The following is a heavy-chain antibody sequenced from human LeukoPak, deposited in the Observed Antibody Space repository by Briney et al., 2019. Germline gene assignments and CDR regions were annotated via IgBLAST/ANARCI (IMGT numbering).Heavy chain of an antibody. CDR1: GGSISSSSYY. V-gene: IGHV4-39*01. CDR2: IYYSGST. J-gene: IGHJ6*02. Sequence: PSETLSLTCTVSGGSISSSSYYWGWIRQPPGKGLEWIGSIYYSGSTYYNPSLKSRVTISVDTSKNQFSLKLSSVTAADTAVYYCARQSGFYSNSSYYYGMDVWGQGTTVTVFS. D-gene: IGHD4-11*01. CDR3: ARQSGFYSNSSYYYGMDV.